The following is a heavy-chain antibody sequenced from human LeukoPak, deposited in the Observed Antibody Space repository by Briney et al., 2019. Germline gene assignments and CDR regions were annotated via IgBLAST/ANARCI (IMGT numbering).Heavy chain of an antibody. D-gene: IGHD3-16*01. CDR3: VRDFAFGFCNTTTCRYPFDS. V-gene: IGHV3-21*06. J-gene: IGHJ5*01. CDR1: GFNFRGYN. Sequence: PGGSLSLSCAASGFNFRGYNMNWVRQAPGKGPEWVSSMSTSSTYIYYADSIKGRFTISRDDARSLLYLQMDSLRAEDTAVYYCVRDFAFGFCNTTTCRYPFDSSGQGTLVTVSS. CDR2: MSTSSTYI.